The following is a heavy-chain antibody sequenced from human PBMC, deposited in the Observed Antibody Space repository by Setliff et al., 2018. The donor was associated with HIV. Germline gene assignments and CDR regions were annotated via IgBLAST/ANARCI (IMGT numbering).Heavy chain of an antibody. Sequence: SETLSLTCTVSGDSITSNSYYWGWIRQSPGKGLEWIGTMHHSGSTYYNPSLKSRVAIFIDTSKNQFSLRLSSVTAADTAVYYCARGGFKWSGSYADYWGQGTLVTVSS. D-gene: IGHD1-26*01. V-gene: IGHV4-39*01. J-gene: IGHJ4*02. CDR2: MHHSGST. CDR1: GDSITSNSYY. CDR3: ARGGFKWSGSYADY.